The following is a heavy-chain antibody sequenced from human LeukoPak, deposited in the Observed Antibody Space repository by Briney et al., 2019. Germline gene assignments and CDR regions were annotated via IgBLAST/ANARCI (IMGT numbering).Heavy chain of an antibody. V-gene: IGHV4-59*01. CDR2: IFYSGST. CDR1: GGSISSYY. J-gene: IGHJ5*02. Sequence: PSETLSLTCTVPGGSISSYYWTWIRQPPGKGLECIGYIFYSGSTNYNPSLKSRVTISVDTSKNQFSLKLSSVTAADTAVYYCARGSSWFDPWGQGTLVTVSS. CDR3: ARGSSWFDP.